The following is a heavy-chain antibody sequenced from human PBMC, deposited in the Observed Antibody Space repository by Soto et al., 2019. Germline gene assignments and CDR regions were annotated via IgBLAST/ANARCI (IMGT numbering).Heavy chain of an antibody. V-gene: IGHV1-2*02. Sequence: ASVKVSCKASGYTFTGYYMHWVRQAPGQGLEWMGWINPNSGGTNYAQKFQGRVTMTRDTSISTAYMELSRLRSDDTAVYYCASVYYDILTGQRWFDPWGQGTLVTVSS. CDR3: ASVYYDILTGQRWFDP. CDR2: INPNSGGT. D-gene: IGHD3-9*01. CDR1: GYTFTGYY. J-gene: IGHJ5*02.